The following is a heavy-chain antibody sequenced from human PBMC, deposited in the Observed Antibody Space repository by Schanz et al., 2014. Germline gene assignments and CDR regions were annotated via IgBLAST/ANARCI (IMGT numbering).Heavy chain of an antibody. CDR1: GFTFSTYG. CDR3: ARTSICRCHSFVF. D-gene: IGHD3-16*01. J-gene: IGHJ6*01. Sequence: ASGFTFSTYGMHWVRQAPGKGLEWVAVIWFDGSKRYYADSVKGRFTISRDNSKTYLYLQMRSLRNEAPAVFLFARTSICRCHSFVFWG. V-gene: IGHV3-33*01. CDR2: IWFDGSKR.